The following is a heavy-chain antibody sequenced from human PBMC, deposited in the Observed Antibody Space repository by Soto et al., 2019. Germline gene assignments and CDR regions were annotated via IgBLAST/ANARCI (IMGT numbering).Heavy chain of an antibody. CDR2: ISYDGSNK. J-gene: IGHJ6*02. Sequence: QVQLVESGGGVVQPGRSLRLSCAASGFTFSSYGMNWVRQAPGKGLEWVAVISYDGSNKYYADSVKGRFTISRDSSKNMLYLLMNSLRAQDTAVSYCAKPYSSSWHYYYGLDVWGQGTTVTVSS. D-gene: IGHD6-13*01. CDR3: AKPYSSSWHYYYGLDV. CDR1: GFTFSSYG. V-gene: IGHV3-30*18.